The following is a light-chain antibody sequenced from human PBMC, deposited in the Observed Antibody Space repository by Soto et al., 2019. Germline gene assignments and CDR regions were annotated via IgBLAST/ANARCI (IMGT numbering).Light chain of an antibody. CDR3: QKNNSAPRT. J-gene: IGKJ1*01. CDR2: AAS. V-gene: IGKV1-27*01. Sequence: DIQMTQSPSSLSASVGDRVTITCRASQGIRNYLAWYQQKPGKVPKLLIYAASTLQSGVPSRFSGSGSGTDFTLTISSPQPEDVATYYCQKNNSAPRTFGQGTKVEIK. CDR1: QGIRNY.